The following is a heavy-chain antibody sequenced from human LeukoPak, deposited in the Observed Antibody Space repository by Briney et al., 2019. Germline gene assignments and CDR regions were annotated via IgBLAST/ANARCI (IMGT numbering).Heavy chain of an antibody. J-gene: IGHJ5*02. D-gene: IGHD5-18*01. CDR2: IYYSGST. CDR3: ARGDTAMVSYWFDP. CDR1: GGSISSYY. Sequence: SETLSLTCTVSGGSISSYYWSWIRQPPGKGLEWIGYIYYSGSTNYNPSLKSRVTISVDTSKNQFSLKLSSVTAADTAVCYCARGDTAMVSYWFDPWGQGTLVTVSS. V-gene: IGHV4-59*01.